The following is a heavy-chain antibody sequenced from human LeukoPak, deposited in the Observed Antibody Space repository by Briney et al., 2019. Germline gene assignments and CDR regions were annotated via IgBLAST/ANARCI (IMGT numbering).Heavy chain of an antibody. D-gene: IGHD3-3*01. CDR3: ARDYYDFWSGYYAFDY. CDR1: GFTFSSYW. V-gene: IGHV3-74*01. CDR2: INSDGSGT. Sequence: PGGSLRLSCAASGFTFSSYWMHWVRQAPGKGLVWVSRINSDGSGTSYADSVKGRFTISRDNARNTLYLQMNSLRAEDTAVYYCARDYYDFWSGYYAFDYWGQGTLVTVSS. J-gene: IGHJ4*02.